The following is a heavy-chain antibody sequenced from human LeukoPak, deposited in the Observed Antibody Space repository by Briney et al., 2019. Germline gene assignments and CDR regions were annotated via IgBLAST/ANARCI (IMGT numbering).Heavy chain of an antibody. J-gene: IGHJ6*03. CDR3: ASFYCSGGSCYQYYYYYYMDV. CDR1: GGSISSGSYY. CDR2: IYTSGST. V-gene: IGHV4-61*02. D-gene: IGHD2-15*01. Sequence: SETLSLTCTVSGGSISSGSYYWSWIRQPAGKGLEWIGRIYTSGSTNYNPSLKSRVTISVDTSKNQFSLKLSSVTAADTAVYYCASFYCSGGSCYQYYYYYYMDVWGKGTTVTISS.